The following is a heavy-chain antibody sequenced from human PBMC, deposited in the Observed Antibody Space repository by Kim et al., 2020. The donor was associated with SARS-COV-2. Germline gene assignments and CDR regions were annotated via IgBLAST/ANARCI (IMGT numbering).Heavy chain of an antibody. CDR3: ARVYGIAAAIDY. J-gene: IGHJ4*02. Sequence: KSSQNSQGRVTFTRDTSATTAYMGLNSLRSEDTAVYYCARVYGIAAAIDYWGQGTLVTVSS. V-gene: IGHV1-3*01. D-gene: IGHD6-13*01.